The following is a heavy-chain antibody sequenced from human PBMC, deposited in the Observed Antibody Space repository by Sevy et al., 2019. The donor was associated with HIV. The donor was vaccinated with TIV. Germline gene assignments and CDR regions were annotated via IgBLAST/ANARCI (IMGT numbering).Heavy chain of an antibody. D-gene: IGHD1-26*01. Sequence: SETLSLTCTVSGGSISSSSICWGWFRQSPGKGLDYIGSIFHSGDTYYNPSLKSRVTISVDTSKNQFSLKMTSVTAADTAVYYCARHFYSNGMDVWGQGTTVTVSS. CDR2: IFHSGDT. CDR3: ARHFYSNGMDV. J-gene: IGHJ6*02. CDR1: GGSISSSSIC. V-gene: IGHV4-39*01.